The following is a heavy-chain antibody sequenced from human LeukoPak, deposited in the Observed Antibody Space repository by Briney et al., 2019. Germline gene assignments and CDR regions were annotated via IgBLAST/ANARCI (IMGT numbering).Heavy chain of an antibody. Sequence: SETLSLTCTVSGGSISSSSYYWGWLRQPPGKGLEWIGSIYYSGSTYYNPSLKSRVTISVDTSKNQFSLKLSSVTAADTAVYYCARATVTTKGTFDYWGQGTLVTVSS. CDR2: IYYSGST. CDR1: GGSISSSSYY. J-gene: IGHJ4*02. CDR3: ARATVTTKGTFDY. V-gene: IGHV4-39*07. D-gene: IGHD4-17*01.